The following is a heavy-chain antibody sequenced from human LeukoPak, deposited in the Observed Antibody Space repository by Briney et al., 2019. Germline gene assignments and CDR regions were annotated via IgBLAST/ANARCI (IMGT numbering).Heavy chain of an antibody. J-gene: IGHJ2*01. CDR3: ARVGSSSWYRWYFDL. V-gene: IGHV1-18*01. D-gene: IGHD6-13*01. CDR1: GYTFTSYG. CDR2: ISAYNGNT. Sequence: ASVKVSRKASGYTFTSYGISWVRQAPGQGLEWMGWISAYNGNTNYAQKLQGRVTMTTDTSTSTAYMELRSLTSDDTAVYYCARVGSSSWYRWYFDLWGRGTLVTVSS.